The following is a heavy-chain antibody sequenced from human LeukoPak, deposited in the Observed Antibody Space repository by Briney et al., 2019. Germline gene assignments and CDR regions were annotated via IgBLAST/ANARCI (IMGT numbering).Heavy chain of an antibody. CDR3: ARQTGSGLFILP. D-gene: IGHD3/OR15-3a*01. V-gene: IGHV4-39*01. CDR1: GVSISSSNSY. Sequence: SETLSLTCTVSGVSISSSNSYWGWIRQPPGKRLEWIGSIYYSGNTYYNASLESQVSLSIDTSKNQFSLRLTSVTAADTAVYYCARQTGSGLFILPGGQGTLVTVSS. CDR2: IYYSGNT. J-gene: IGHJ4*02.